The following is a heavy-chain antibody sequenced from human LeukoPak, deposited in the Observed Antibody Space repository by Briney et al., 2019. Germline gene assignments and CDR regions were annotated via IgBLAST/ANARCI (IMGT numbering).Heavy chain of an antibody. CDR2: ISEGGSDT. CDR1: GFTLFNYA. J-gene: IGHJ4*02. V-gene: IGHV3-23*01. D-gene: IGHD6-19*01. Sequence: GGFLRLSCAAPGFTLFNYAMRWVPQAPGKGLEWVSGISEGGSDTYHADSVKGRFTISRDNSKNTLYLQMNSLRADDTAVYYCAKTIAVAGEGWYFDYWGQGILVTVSS. CDR3: AKTIAVAGEGWYFDY.